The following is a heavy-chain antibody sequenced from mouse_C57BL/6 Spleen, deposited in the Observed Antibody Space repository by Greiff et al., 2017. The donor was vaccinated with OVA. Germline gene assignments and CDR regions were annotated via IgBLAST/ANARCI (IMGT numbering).Heavy chain of an antibody. D-gene: IGHD1-1*01. J-gene: IGHJ1*03. CDR3: ARDYGSSYWYVDV. CDR2: IYPGDGDT. V-gene: IGHV1-82*01. Sequence: QVQLQQSGPELVKPGASVKISCKASGYAFSSSWMNWVKQRPGKGLEWIGRIYPGDGDTNYNGKFKGKATLTADKSSSTAYMQLSSLTSEDSAVYFCARDYGSSYWYVDVWGTGTTVTVSS. CDR1: GYAFSSSW.